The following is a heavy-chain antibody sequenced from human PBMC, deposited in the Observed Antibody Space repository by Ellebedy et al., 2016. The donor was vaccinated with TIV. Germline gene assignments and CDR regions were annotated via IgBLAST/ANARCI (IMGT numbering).Heavy chain of an antibody. CDR2: MYYSANT. CDR1: GLSISSSSYY. J-gene: IGHJ4*02. CDR3: ARDRQNSHYFDY. V-gene: IGHV4-39*07. D-gene: IGHD4-11*01. Sequence: MPSETLSLTCTVSGLSISSSSYYWGWVRQPPGKGLEWIGSMYYSANTHYKPSLKSRVTMSVDTSKNQLSLKLTSVTAADTAVYYCARDRQNSHYFDYWGQGTLVTVSS.